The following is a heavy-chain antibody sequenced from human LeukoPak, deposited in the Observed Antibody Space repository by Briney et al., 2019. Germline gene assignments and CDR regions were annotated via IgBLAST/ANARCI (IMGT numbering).Heavy chain of an antibody. J-gene: IGHJ5*02. Sequence: ASVKVSCKASGYTFTGYYMHWVRQAPGQGLEWMGWFNPNSGDTGYAQKFQGRVTLTRSTSISTAYMELSSLRSEDTAVYYCARDYGGNSGWFDPWGQGTLVTVSS. CDR1: GYTFTGYY. CDR2: FNPNSGDT. CDR3: ARDYGGNSGWFDP. D-gene: IGHD4-23*01. V-gene: IGHV1-8*02.